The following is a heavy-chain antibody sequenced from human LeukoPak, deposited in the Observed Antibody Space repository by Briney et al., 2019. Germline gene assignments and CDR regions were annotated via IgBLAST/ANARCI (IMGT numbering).Heavy chain of an antibody. D-gene: IGHD3-22*01. CDR3: ARTIYDSSGLGEKDDAFDI. V-gene: IGHV1-69*05. J-gene: IGHJ3*02. Sequence: SSVKVSCKASGGTFSSYAISWVRQAPGQGLEWMGRIIPIFGTANYAQKFQGRVTITTDESTSTAYMELSSLRSEDTAVYYCARTIYDSSGLGEKDDAFDIWGQGTMVTVSS. CDR1: GGTFSSYA. CDR2: IIPIFGTA.